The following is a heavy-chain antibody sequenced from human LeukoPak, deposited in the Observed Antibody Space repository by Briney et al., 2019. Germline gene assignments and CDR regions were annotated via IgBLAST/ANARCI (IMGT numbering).Heavy chain of an antibody. J-gene: IGHJ5*02. CDR2: ISWNSGSI. CDR3: ARGATDVTRWFDP. CDR1: GFTFDDYA. V-gene: IGHV3-9*01. D-gene: IGHD1-1*01. Sequence: GGSLRLSCAASGFTFDDYAMHWVRQAPGKGLEWVSGISWNSGSIGYADSVKGRFTISRDNAKDSLYLQMNGLRAEDTAVYYCARGATDVTRWFDPWGQGTRVTVSS.